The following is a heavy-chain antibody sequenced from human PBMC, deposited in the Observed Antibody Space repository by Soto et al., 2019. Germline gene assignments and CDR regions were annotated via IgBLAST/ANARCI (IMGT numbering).Heavy chain of an antibody. Sequence: QMQLVQSGPEVKKPGTSVKVSCKASGFTFTSSAVQWVRQARGQRLEWIGWIVVGSGNTNYAQKFQERVTITRDMSTSTDYMELSSLRSEDTAVYYCAAAPGYQLLQNCDYWGQGTLVTVSS. V-gene: IGHV1-58*01. J-gene: IGHJ4*02. CDR1: GFTFTSSA. D-gene: IGHD2-2*01. CDR3: AAAPGYQLLQNCDY. CDR2: IVVGSGNT.